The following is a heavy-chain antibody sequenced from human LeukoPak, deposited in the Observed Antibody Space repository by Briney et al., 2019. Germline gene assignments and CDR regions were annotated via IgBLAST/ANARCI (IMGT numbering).Heavy chain of an antibody. D-gene: IGHD1-26*01. CDR1: GYTFTSYG. CDR3: ARGRGYSGSYYAAYDAFDI. Sequence: ASVKVSCKASGYTFTSYGISWVRQAPGQGLEWMGWISAYNGNTNYAQKLQGRVTMTTDTSTSTAYMELRSLRSDDTAVYYCARGRGYSGSYYAAYDAFDIWGQGTMVTVSS. CDR2: ISAYNGNT. V-gene: IGHV1-18*01. J-gene: IGHJ3*02.